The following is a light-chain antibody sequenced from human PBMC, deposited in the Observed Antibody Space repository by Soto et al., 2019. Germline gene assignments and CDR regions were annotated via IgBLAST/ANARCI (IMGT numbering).Light chain of an antibody. V-gene: IGLV2-23*01. CDR2: EGS. CDR3: CSYAGSSTYYV. CDR1: SSDVGSYNL. J-gene: IGLJ1*01. Sequence: QSVLTQPASVSGSPGQSITISCTGTSSDVGSYNLVSWYQQHPGKAPKLMIYEGSKRPSGVSNRFSGSKSGNTASLTISGLQAEDEADYYCCSYAGSSTYYVSGTGTKVTV.